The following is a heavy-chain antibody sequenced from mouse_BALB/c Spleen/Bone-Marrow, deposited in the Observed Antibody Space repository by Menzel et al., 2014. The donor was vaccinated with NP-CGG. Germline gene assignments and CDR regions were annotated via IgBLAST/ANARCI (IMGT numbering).Heavy chain of an antibody. Sequence: EVQVVESGGGLVQPGGSLRLSCATSGFTFTDYYMSWVRQPPGKALEWLGFIRNKANGYTTEYSASVKGRFTISRDNSQSILYLQMNTLRAEDSAAYYCARDNYYGYHWYFDVWGAGTPVTVSS. J-gene: IGHJ1*01. D-gene: IGHD1-2*01. CDR2: IRNKANGYTT. CDR3: ARDNYYGYHWYFDV. CDR1: GFTFTDYY. V-gene: IGHV7-3*02.